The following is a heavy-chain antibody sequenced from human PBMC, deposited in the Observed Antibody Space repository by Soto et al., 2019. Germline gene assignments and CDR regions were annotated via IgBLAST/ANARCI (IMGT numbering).Heavy chain of an antibody. CDR1: DFTFSDSG. CDR3: TRLPSDIAIVKAFDL. Sequence: PGGSLRLSCAASDFTFSDSGIHWVRQASGKGLEWVGRIRSKAKNYATAYAESVKGRFTISRDDSENTAYLQMNSLKTEDAAVYYCTRLPSDIAIVKAFDLWGQGTMVTVSS. CDR2: IRSKAKNYAT. J-gene: IGHJ3*01. V-gene: IGHV3-73*01. D-gene: IGHD2-2*01.